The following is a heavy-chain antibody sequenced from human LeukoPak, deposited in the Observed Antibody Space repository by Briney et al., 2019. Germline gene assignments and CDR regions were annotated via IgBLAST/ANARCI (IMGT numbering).Heavy chain of an antibody. D-gene: IGHD4-17*01. V-gene: IGHV3-23*01. CDR1: GFTFSSCG. Sequence: PGGSLRLSCAASGFTFSSCGMSWVRQAPGKGLEWVSAISGSGGSTYYADSVKGRFTISRDNSKNTPYLQMNSLRAEDTAVYYCAKGSAVTRYWGQGTLVTVSP. CDR2: ISGSGGST. CDR3: AKGSAVTRY. J-gene: IGHJ4*02.